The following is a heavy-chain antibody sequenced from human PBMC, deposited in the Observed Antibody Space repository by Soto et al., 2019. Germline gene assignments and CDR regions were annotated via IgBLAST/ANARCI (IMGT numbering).Heavy chain of an antibody. CDR2: MSPKNGNT. V-gene: IGHV1-8*01. J-gene: IGHJ6*02. CDR1: GYTFATYD. D-gene: IGHD1-1*01. Sequence: QVQLVQSGAEVKKPGASVKVSCKASGYTFATYDINRVRQANGQGFEWMGWMSPKNGNTGYAQKFQGRVTMTRDTSMSTAYMELSSLTSEDTAVYYCARGVDAGMDVWGQGIMVTVSS. CDR3: ARGVDAGMDV.